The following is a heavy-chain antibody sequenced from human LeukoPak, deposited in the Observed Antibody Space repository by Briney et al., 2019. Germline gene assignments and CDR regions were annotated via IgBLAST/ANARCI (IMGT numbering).Heavy chain of an antibody. Sequence: SETLSLTCTVSGGSVSSSLYYWGWVRQPPGKRLAWVGSIYPGRNTRYNALFRSRLSLSIDTAKNQFSLRLTSVTAADTAVYYCARHEYGDPFDYWGQGTLVTVSP. V-gene: IGHV4-39*01. CDR2: IYPGRNT. J-gene: IGHJ4*02. D-gene: IGHD4/OR15-4a*01. CDR3: ARHEYGDPFDY. CDR1: GGSVSSSLYY.